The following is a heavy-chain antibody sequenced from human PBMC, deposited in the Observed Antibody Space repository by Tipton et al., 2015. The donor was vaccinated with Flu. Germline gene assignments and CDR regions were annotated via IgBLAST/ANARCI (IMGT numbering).Heavy chain of an antibody. D-gene: IGHD3-10*01. CDR1: GYSISSGYY. V-gene: IGHV4-38-2*02. Sequence: TLSLTCTVSGYSISSGYYWGWIRQPPGKGLEWIGSIFHGGSTYYNPSHKSHVTLSVDTSKNQFSLKLSPVTAADTAVYYCATYYYGSGTQSAFDYWGQGTLVTVSS. CDR2: IFHGGST. CDR3: ATYYYGSGTQSAFDY. J-gene: IGHJ4*02.